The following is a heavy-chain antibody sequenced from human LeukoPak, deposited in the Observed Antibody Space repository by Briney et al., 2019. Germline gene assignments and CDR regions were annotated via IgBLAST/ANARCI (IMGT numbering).Heavy chain of an antibody. CDR1: GFTFSSYE. CDR3: ARDHVTMIVVVITSDAFDV. Sequence: GGSLRLSCAVSGFTFSSYEMNWVRQATGKGVEWVSYISSSGSNIYYADSVKGRFTISRDNPKNSLYLQMNSLRAEDTAVYYCARDHVTMIVVVITSDAFDVWGQGTMVTVSS. CDR2: ISSSGSNI. D-gene: IGHD3-22*01. V-gene: IGHV3-48*03. J-gene: IGHJ3*01.